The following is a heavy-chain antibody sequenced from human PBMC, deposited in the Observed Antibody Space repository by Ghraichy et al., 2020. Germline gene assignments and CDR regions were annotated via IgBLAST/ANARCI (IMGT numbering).Heavy chain of an antibody. D-gene: IGHD6-19*01. CDR2: ISSDGRTT. Sequence: LSLTCAASGFTFSSHWMHWVRQAPGKGLVWVSHISSDGRTTNSADSVKGRFTISRDDAKNMLYLQMNSLRAEDTAVYYCARSSGYIDYWGQGTLVTVSS. CDR3: ARSSGYIDY. V-gene: IGHV3-74*01. J-gene: IGHJ4*02. CDR1: GFTFSSHW.